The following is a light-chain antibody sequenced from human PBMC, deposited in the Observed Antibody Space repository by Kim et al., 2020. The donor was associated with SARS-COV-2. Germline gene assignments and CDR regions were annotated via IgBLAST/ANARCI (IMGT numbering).Light chain of an antibody. CDR1: NIGSKS. CDR2: YDS. CDR3: QVWNSSSDHPV. J-gene: IGLJ2*01. V-gene: IGLV3-21*04. Sequence: APGKPATITCGGNNIGSKSVHWYQQKPGQAPVLVIYYDSDRPSGIPERFSGSNSGNTATLTISRVEAGDEADYYCQVWNSSSDHPVFGGGTQLTVL.